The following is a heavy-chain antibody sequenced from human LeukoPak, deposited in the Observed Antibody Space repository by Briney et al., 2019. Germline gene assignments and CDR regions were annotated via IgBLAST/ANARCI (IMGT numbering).Heavy chain of an antibody. Sequence: PGGSLRLSCAASGFTFSSYAMSWVRQAPGKGLEWVSAISGSGGSTYYADSVKGRFTISRDNSKNTLYLQMNSLRAEDTAVYYCAKSLGNVLLWFGELVFDIWGQGTMVTVSS. V-gene: IGHV3-23*01. CDR2: ISGSGGST. CDR3: AKSLGNVLLWFGELVFDI. J-gene: IGHJ3*02. CDR1: GFTFSSYA. D-gene: IGHD3-10*01.